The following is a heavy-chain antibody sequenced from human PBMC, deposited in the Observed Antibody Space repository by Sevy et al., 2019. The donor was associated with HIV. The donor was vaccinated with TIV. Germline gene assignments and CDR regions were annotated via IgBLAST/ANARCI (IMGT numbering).Heavy chain of an antibody. CDR1: GYTLTKLS. CDR2: FDPEDGDPEDGET. V-gene: IGHV1-24*01. Sequence: ASVKVSCTVSGYTLTKLSMHWVRQVPGKGPEWLGTFDPEDGDPEDGETVYAQKFQDRVIMTDDISTDTAYMVLSSLTSEDTAVYYCATTKDYYDSSGYPFDDWGQGTLVTVSS. CDR3: ATTKDYYDSSGYPFDD. J-gene: IGHJ4*02. D-gene: IGHD3-22*01.